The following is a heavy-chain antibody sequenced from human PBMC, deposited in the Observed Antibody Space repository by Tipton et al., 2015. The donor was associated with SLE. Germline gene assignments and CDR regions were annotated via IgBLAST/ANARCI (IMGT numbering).Heavy chain of an antibody. CDR1: GFTFSRYG. CDR3: ARGLGHLVVGYFDL. Sequence: QLVQSGGGVVQPGTSLRLSCAAPGFTFSRYGMHWVRQAPGKGLEWVAGIWYAGSNTHYADSVKGRFTISRDNSKNTLYVQMNSLRVEDTAVYYCARGLGHLVVGYFDLWGRGTLVTVSS. V-gene: IGHV3-33*01. CDR2: IWYAGSNT. J-gene: IGHJ2*01. D-gene: IGHD6-6*01.